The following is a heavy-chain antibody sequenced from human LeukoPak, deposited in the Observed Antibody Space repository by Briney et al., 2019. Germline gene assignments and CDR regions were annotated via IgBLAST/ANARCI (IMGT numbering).Heavy chain of an antibody. CDR1: GGSISSSSYY. V-gene: IGHV4-39*07. J-gene: IGHJ3*02. D-gene: IGHD2-2*01. Sequence: PSETLSLTCTVSGGSISSSSYYWGWIRQPPGKGLEWIGSIYYSGSTYYNPSLKSRVTISVDTSKNQFSLKLSSVTAADTAVYYCASDDCSSTSCYPPSHHAFDIWGQGTMVTVSS. CDR3: ASDDCSSTSCYPPSHHAFDI. CDR2: IYYSGST.